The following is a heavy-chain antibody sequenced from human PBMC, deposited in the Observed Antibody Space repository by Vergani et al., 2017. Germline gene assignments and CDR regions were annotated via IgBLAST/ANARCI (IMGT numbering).Heavy chain of an antibody. Sequence: QVQLQESGPGLVKPSETLSLTCAVSGYSISSGYYWGWIRQPPVKGLEWIGSIYHSGSTYYNPSLKSRVTISVDTSKNQFSLKLSSVTAADTAVYYCARQRVEMATIYFDYWGQGTLVTVSS. D-gene: IGHD5-24*01. CDR1: GYSISSGYY. J-gene: IGHJ4*02. V-gene: IGHV4-38-2*01. CDR3: ARQRVEMATIYFDY. CDR2: IYHSGST.